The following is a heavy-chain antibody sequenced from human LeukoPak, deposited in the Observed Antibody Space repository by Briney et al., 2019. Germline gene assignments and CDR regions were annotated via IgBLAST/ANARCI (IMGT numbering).Heavy chain of an antibody. V-gene: IGHV3-30*03. CDR2: ISSDGNSK. CDR1: GFTFTTSG. Sequence: GRSLRLSCAASGFTFTTSGMHWVRQAPGKGLEWMALISSDGNSKDYADSVKGRFTISRDNSKNTVSLQMNSLRAEDTAVYYCARDVVYYYYYMDVWGKGTTVTVSS. J-gene: IGHJ6*03. CDR3: ARDVVYYYYYMDV.